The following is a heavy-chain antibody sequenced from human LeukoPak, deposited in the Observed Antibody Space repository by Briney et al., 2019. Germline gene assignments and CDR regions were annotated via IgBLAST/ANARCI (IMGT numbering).Heavy chain of an antibody. V-gene: IGHV4-59*01. J-gene: IGHJ5*02. CDR1: GGSISSYY. CDR3: ARHHPSGSGSYRFDP. Sequence: SETLSLTCTVSGGSISSYYWSWIRQPPGEGLEWIGYIYYSGSTNYDPSLKSRVTISVDTSKNQFSLKLSSVTAADTAVYYCARHHPSGSGSYRFDPWGQGTLVTVSS. CDR2: IYYSGST. D-gene: IGHD3-10*01.